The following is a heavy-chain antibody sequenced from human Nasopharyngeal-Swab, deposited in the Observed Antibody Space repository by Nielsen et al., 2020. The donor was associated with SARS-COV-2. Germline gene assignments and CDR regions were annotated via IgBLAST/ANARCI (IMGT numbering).Heavy chain of an antibody. CDR2: INQSGST. Sequence: SETLSLTCAVYGGSFSGYYWSWIRQPPGKGLEWIGEINQSGSTNYNPSLKSRVTISIDTSKNQFSLKLSSVTAADTAVYYCARGMFNYYDSSGYYYVRTYFDSWGQGTLVTVSS. D-gene: IGHD3-22*01. J-gene: IGHJ4*02. CDR1: GGSFSGYY. CDR3: ARGMFNYYDSSGYYYVRTYFDS. V-gene: IGHV4-34*01.